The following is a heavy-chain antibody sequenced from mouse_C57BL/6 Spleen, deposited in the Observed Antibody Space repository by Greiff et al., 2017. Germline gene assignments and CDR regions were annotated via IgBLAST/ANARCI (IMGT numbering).Heavy chain of an antibody. J-gene: IGHJ3*01. CDR2: INPYNCGT. CDR3: ARRDYGSSYD. V-gene: IGHV1-19*01. D-gene: IGHD1-1*01. CDR1: GYTFTDYY. Sequence: EVQLVESGPVLVKPGASVKMSCKASGYTFTDYYMNWVKQSHGKSLEWIGVINPYNCGTSYNQKFKGKATLTVDKASSTAYMELNSLTSEDSAVYYCARRDYGSSYDWGQGTLVTVSA.